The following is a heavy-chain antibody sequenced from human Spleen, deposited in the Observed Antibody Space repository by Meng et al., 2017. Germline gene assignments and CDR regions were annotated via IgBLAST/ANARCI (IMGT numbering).Heavy chain of an antibody. Sequence: LLTPWVLLLLTGVSSGASFSDYYWSWFLQHPGKGLEWIGEINHSGSTNYNPSLESRATISVDTSQNNLSLKLSSVTAADSAVYYCARGPTTMAHDFDYWGQGTLVTVSS. V-gene: IGHV4-34*01. CDR3: ARGPTTMAHDFDY. CDR2: INHSGST. D-gene: IGHD4-11*01. J-gene: IGHJ4*02. CDR1: GASFSDYY.